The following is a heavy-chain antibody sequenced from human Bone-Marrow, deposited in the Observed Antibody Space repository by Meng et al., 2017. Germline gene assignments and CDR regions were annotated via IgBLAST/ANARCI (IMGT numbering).Heavy chain of an antibody. CDR1: GFTFDDYA. D-gene: IGHD3-22*01. V-gene: IGHV3-9*01. Sequence: SLKISCAASGFTFDDYAMHWVRQAPGKGLEWVSGISWNSGSIGYADSVKGRFTISRDNAKNSLYLQMNSLRAEDTAVYYCAREQYYYDSSGYFGAFDIWGQGTMVTVSS. CDR2: ISWNSGSI. CDR3: AREQYYYDSSGYFGAFDI. J-gene: IGHJ3*02.